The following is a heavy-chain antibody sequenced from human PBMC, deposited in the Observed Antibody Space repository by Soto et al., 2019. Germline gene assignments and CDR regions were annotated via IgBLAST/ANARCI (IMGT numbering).Heavy chain of an antibody. D-gene: IGHD3-22*01. CDR2: ISYDGSNK. CDR3: AREKDATYYYDSSGYYY. V-gene: IGHV3-30-3*01. J-gene: IGHJ4*02. Sequence: GGSLRLSXAASGFTFSSYAMHWVRQAPGKGLEWVAVISYDGSNKYYADSVKGRFTISRDNSKNTLYLQMNSLRAEDTAVYYCAREKDATYYYDSSGYYYWGQGTLVTVSS. CDR1: GFTFSSYA.